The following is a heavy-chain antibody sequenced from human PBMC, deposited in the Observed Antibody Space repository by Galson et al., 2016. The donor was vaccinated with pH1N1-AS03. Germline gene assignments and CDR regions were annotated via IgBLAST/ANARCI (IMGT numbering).Heavy chain of an antibody. CDR3: AIDFRADTEAF. CDR1: GFTFRSFG. CDR2: IRYDGRNK. V-gene: IGHV3-30*02. Sequence: SLRLSCAASGFTFRSFGMNWVRQAPGKGLEWVAFIRYDGRNKFYADSMKGRFTISRDNSKNTLYLQMNYLRPEDTALYYCAIDFRADTEAFWGPGTQVTVAS. D-gene: IGHD6-19*01. J-gene: IGHJ4*02.